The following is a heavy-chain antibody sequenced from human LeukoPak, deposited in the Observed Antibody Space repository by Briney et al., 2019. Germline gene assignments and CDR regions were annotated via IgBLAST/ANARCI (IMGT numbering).Heavy chain of an antibody. CDR3: ARGGHGIDY. V-gene: IGHV3-48*01. CDR1: GFTFSSFG. J-gene: IGHJ4*02. CDR2: ISSSSSTI. D-gene: IGHD1-26*01. Sequence: PGGSLRLSCAASGFTFSSFGMHWVRQAAGKGLEWVSYISSSSSTIYYADSVKGRFTISRDNAKNSLYLQMNSLRAEDTAVYYCARGGHGIDYWGQGTLVTVSS.